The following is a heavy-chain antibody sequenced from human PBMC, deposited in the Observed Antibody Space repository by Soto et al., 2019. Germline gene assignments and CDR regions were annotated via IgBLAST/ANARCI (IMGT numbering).Heavy chain of an antibody. CDR2: INPSSGST. CDR1: GYTFTSYD. D-gene: IGHD3-22*01. Sequence: GASVKVSCKASGYTFTSYDINWVRQATGQGLEWMGIINPSSGSTSYAQKFQGRVTMTRDTSTSTVYMELSSLRSEDTAVYYCARVSGKTYYYDSSGYYHTAFDYWGQGTLVTVSS. J-gene: IGHJ4*02. V-gene: IGHV1-46*01. CDR3: ARVSGKTYYYDSSGYYHTAFDY.